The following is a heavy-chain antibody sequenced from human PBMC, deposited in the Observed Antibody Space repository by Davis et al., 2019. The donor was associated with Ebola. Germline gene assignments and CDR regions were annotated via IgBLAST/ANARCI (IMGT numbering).Heavy chain of an antibody. J-gene: IGHJ6*02. CDR3: ARELQLERADDPSYYYYGMDV. Sequence: ASVKVSCKASGYTFTSYYMHWVRQAPGQGLEWMGWISAYNGNTNYAQKLQGRVTMTTDTSTSTAYMELRSLRSDDTAVYYCARELQLERADDPSYYYYGMDVWGQGTTVTVSS. CDR1: GYTFTSYY. V-gene: IGHV1-18*04. CDR2: ISAYNGNT. D-gene: IGHD1-1*01.